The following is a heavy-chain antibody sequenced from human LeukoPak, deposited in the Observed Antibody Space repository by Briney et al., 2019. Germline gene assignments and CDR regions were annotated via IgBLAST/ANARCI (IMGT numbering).Heavy chain of an antibody. CDR1: GFTFSSYG. J-gene: IGHJ5*02. Sequence: QSGGPLTLPCAASGFTFSSYGRHCLRHAPGKGLVWVSRINSDGSSTSYADSVKGRFTISRDNAKNTLYLQMNSLRAEDTAVYYCARDLGYGDDETDWFDPWGQGTLVIVSS. CDR3: ARDLGYGDDETDWFDP. V-gene: IGHV3-74*01. CDR2: INSDGSST. D-gene: IGHD4-17*01.